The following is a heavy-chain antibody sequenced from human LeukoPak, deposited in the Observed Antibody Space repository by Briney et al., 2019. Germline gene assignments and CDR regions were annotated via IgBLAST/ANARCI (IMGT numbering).Heavy chain of an antibody. CDR1: DGSISSSTYY. D-gene: IGHD6-19*01. V-gene: IGHV4-39*01. Sequence: PSETLSLTCTVSDGSISSSTYYWGWIRQPPGKGLEWIGSIFYSGGTFYNPSLKSRVTISVDTSKNQFSLKLSSVTAADTAVYYCARHRERRQWLSGAYYYYGMDVWGQGTTVTVSS. J-gene: IGHJ6*02. CDR3: ARHRERRQWLSGAYYYYGMDV. CDR2: IFYSGGT.